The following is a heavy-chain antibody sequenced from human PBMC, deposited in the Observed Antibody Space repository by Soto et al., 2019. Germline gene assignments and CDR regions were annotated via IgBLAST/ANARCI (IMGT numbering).Heavy chain of an antibody. CDR2: INPNSGVT. CDR1: GDRFTDYY. D-gene: IGHD5-12*01. CDR3: ARESGGATATLDYYYFYMDV. Sequence: QVQLVQSGAEVKEPGASVTVSCRASGDRFTDYYMHWVRQAPGQGLEWMGWINPNSGVTKYAQKFQDWVTMTRDTSIRTVYMQLSRLRFDDTAIYYCARESGGATATLDYYYFYMDVWGTGTTVTVSS. J-gene: IGHJ6*03. V-gene: IGHV1-2*04.